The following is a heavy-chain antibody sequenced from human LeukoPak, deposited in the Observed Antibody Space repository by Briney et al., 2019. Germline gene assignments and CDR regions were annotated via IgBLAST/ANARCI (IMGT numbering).Heavy chain of an antibody. CDR2: INPKSGGT. D-gene: IGHD3-10*01. J-gene: IGHJ3*02. V-gene: IGHV1-2*02. CDR1: GYSFTGHY. CDR3: ARNLWFGESSDAFDM. Sequence: RGASVKVSCKASGYSFTGHYMHWVRQAPGQGLEWMGWINPKSGGTNYAQKFQGRVTMTRDTSISTAYMDMSSLRSDDTAVYYCARNLWFGESSDAFDMWGQGTMVTVSS.